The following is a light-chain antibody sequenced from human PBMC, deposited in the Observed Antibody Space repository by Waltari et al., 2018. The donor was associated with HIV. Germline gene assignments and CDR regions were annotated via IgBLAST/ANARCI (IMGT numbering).Light chain of an antibody. Sequence: VLTPPPSVAGAPGQQVTIPCTGGRSNIGADSYVHWYQQIPGTAPKLLISGNKNRPSGVPDRFSASKSGTSASLAITGLQAEDEADYFCQSYDRSLSASVVFGGGTKLTVL. CDR2: GNK. J-gene: IGLJ2*01. CDR3: QSYDRSLSASVV. CDR1: RSNIGADSY. V-gene: IGLV1-40*01.